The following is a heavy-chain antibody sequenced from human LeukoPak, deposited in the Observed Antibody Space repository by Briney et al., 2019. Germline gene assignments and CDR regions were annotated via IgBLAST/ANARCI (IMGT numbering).Heavy chain of an antibody. V-gene: IGHV3-23*01. Sequence: GGALRLSCASSGFTVSNSYMIWVRQAPGKGLHWLSSISGGDYSTYYTDSVKGRFTISRASSKNVLYLQMNSLTTDDPAIYYCATANPTPRGINFDFWGQGALVTVSS. J-gene: IGHJ4*02. D-gene: IGHD3-10*01. CDR1: GFTVSNSY. CDR2: ISGGDYST. CDR3: ATANPTPRGINFDF.